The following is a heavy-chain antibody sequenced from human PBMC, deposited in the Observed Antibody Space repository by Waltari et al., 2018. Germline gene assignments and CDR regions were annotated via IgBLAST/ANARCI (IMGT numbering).Heavy chain of an antibody. V-gene: IGHV3-30*02. D-gene: IGHD4-17*01. CDR2: IRYDGNNK. Sequence: VQLEEFGGGVVPPGGSLTLSCAASGFTFSTFGMPWVRQARGKGLEWLTFIRYDGNNKYHADSVKGRFIISRDNSKNTLYLQINSLRADDTATYYCVKDGDFFVSGYDAFDVWGQGTMVTVSS. CDR3: VKDGDFFVSGYDAFDV. CDR1: GFTFSTFG. J-gene: IGHJ3*01.